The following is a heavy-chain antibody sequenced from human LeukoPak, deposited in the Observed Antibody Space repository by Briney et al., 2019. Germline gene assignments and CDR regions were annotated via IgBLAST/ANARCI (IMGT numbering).Heavy chain of an antibody. Sequence: PGGSLRLSCAASGFTFSSYWMSWVRQAPGKGLEWVANIKQDGSEKYYVDSVKGRFTIPRDNAKNSLYLQMNSLRAEDTAVYYCAREGGHYDILTGGDYWGQGTLVTVSS. V-gene: IGHV3-7*01. CDR1: GFTFSSYW. CDR2: IKQDGSEK. CDR3: AREGGHYDILTGGDY. D-gene: IGHD3-9*01. J-gene: IGHJ4*02.